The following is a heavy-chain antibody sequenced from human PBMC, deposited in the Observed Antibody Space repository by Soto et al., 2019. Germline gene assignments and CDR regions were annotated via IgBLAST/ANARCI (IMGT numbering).Heavy chain of an antibody. V-gene: IGHV4-34*01. CDR1: GGSFSGYY. CDR2: INHSGST. CDR3: ARSYSSSWYSRWFDP. Sequence: QVQLQQWGAGLLKPSETLSLTCAVYGGSFSGYYWSWIRQPPGKGLEWIGEINHSGSTNYNPSLKSRVTRSVDTSKNQFSLKLSSVTAADTAVYYCARSYSSSWYSRWFDPWGQGTLVTVSS. D-gene: IGHD6-13*01. J-gene: IGHJ5*02.